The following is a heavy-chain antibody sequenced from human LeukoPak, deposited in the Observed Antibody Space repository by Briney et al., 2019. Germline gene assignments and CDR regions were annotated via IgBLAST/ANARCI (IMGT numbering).Heavy chain of an antibody. V-gene: IGHV3-30*09. CDR2: ISFDGSTQ. CDR1: GFTFSTYA. CDR3: ARDLNTAVVTLDY. D-gene: IGHD5-18*01. J-gene: IGHJ4*02. Sequence: GGSLRLSCAASGFTFSTYAMHWVRQAPGKGLEWVALISFDGSTQYYADSVKGRFAISRDNSRDTLFLQLNSLRPEDTAVYYCARDLNTAVVTLDYWGQGTLVTVSS.